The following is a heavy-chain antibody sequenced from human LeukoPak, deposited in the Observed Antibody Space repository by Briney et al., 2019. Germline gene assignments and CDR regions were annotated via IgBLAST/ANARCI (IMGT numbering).Heavy chain of an antibody. CDR1: GFTVSSNY. D-gene: IGHD1-26*01. J-gene: IGHJ4*02. CDR3: AKVQYSGSYYGDFDY. Sequence: GGSLRLSCAASGFTVSSNYMSWVRQAPGKGLEWVSAISGSGGSTYYADSVKGRFTISRDNSKNTLYLQMNSLRAEDTAVYYCAKVQYSGSYYGDFDYWGQGTLVTVSS. V-gene: IGHV3-23*01. CDR2: ISGSGGST.